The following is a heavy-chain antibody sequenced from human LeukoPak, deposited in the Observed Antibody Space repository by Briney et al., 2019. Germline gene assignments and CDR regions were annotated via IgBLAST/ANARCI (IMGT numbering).Heavy chain of an antibody. D-gene: IGHD1-26*01. J-gene: IGHJ4*02. CDR2: TVGGGDGT. V-gene: IGHV3-23*01. CDR1: GFTFSSTS. CDR3: ATDRNSGKYYDY. Sequence: GGSLRLSCAASGFTFSSTSMSWVRQAPGKGLEWVAVTVGGGDGTYYADSVKGRFTTSRDNSKDTLYLQMNSLRAEDTAVYYCATDRNSGKYYDYWGQGTLVTVSS.